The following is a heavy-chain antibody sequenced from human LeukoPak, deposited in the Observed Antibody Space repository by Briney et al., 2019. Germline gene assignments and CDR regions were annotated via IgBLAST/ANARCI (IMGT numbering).Heavy chain of an antibody. Sequence: GGSLRLSCAASGFTVSSNYMSWVRQAPGKGLEWVSVIYSGGSTYYADSVKGRFTISRDNSKNTLYLQMNSLRAEDTAVYYCAKGSRDTMYYFDYWGQGTLVTVSS. V-gene: IGHV3-53*01. CDR2: IYSGGST. CDR3: AKGSRDTMYYFDY. J-gene: IGHJ4*02. CDR1: GFTVSSNY. D-gene: IGHD3-3*01.